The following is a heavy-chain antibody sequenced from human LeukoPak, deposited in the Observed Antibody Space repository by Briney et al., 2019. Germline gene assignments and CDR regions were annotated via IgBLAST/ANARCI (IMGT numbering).Heavy chain of an antibody. V-gene: IGHV3-23*01. J-gene: IGHJ4*02. CDR1: GFTFSSYA. D-gene: IGHD6-19*01. CDR3: AKWGSIGWFYYFDY. CDR2: ISGGGGTT. Sequence: GGSLRLSCAASGFTFSSYATIWVRQAPGKGLEWVSAISGGGGTTYYPDSVKGRFTISRDNSENTLSLQMSSLRAEDTAVYYCAKWGSIGWFYYFDYWGQGTLVTVSS.